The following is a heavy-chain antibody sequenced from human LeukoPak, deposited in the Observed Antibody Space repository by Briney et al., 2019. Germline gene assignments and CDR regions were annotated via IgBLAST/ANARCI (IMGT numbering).Heavy chain of an antibody. CDR2: LGRSGENR. J-gene: IGHJ6*02. Sequence: PGGPLRLSCAASGFTFSSYAMSWVRQAPGKGLEWVSGLGRSGENRYYATSVRGRFSISRDNSKDTVYLQMNSLRAEDTAIYYCVKDRPCETCMPMDAWGQGTTVTVSS. CDR1: GFTFSSYA. V-gene: IGHV3-23*01. CDR3: VKDRPCETCMPMDA. D-gene: IGHD2-2*01.